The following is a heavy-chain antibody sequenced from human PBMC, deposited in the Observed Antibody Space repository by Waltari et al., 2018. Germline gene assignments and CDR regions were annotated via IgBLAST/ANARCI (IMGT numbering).Heavy chain of an antibody. CDR2: IIPILGIA. CDR3: ARDAPDHYYYYYMDV. J-gene: IGHJ6*03. V-gene: IGHV1-69*10. CDR1: GGTFSSYA. Sequence: QVQLVQSGAEVKKPGSSVKVSCKASGGTFSSYAISWVRQAPGQGLEWMGGIIPILGIANYAQKFQGRVTITADKSTSTAYMELSSLRSEDTAVYYCARDAPDHYYYYYMDVWGKGTTVTVSS.